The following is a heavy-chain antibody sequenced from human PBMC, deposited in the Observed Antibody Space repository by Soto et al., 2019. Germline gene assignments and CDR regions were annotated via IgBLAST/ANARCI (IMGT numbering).Heavy chain of an antibody. CDR3: ARDGGVYDYSPFDY. Sequence: SVNVSCKASGGTFSSYAISWMRQAAGQGLEWMGGIIPIFGTANYAQKFQGRVTITADESTSTAYMELSSLRSEDTAVYYCARDGGVYDYSPFDYWGQGTLVTVSS. D-gene: IGHD4-4*01. J-gene: IGHJ4*02. CDR2: IIPIFGTA. CDR1: GGTFSSYA. V-gene: IGHV1-69*13.